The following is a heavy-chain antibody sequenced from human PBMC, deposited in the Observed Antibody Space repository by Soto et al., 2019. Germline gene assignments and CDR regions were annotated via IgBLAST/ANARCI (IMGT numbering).Heavy chain of an antibody. J-gene: IGHJ4*02. CDR3: ARGPIFGVPRGYYFNY. CDR1: GASFSGYY. Sequence: QVQLQQWGAGLLKPSETLSLTCAVYGASFSGYYWNWIRQPPGKGLEWIGEINHSGSANYTPSLKSRVTMSVDTFKNQFSLELSSLTAADTAVYYCARGPIFGVPRGYYFNYWGQGALVTVSS. D-gene: IGHD3-3*01. CDR2: INHSGSA. V-gene: IGHV4-34*01.